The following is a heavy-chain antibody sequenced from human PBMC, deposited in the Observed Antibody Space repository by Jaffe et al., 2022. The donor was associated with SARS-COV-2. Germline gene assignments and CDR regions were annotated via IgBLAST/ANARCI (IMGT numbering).Heavy chain of an antibody. D-gene: IGHD6-13*01. CDR2: VTFNSAYI. V-gene: IGHV3-9*01. CDR3: AKDGSGSSWYEFDF. Sequence: EVQLVESGGGLVQPGWSLRLSCAASGFTFDAYAMHWVRQAPGKGLEWVSGVTFNSAYIAYADSVKGRFTISRDNAENSLYLQMNNLKPEDTALYYCAKDGSGSSWYEFDFWGQGALVTVSS. J-gene: IGHJ4*02. CDR1: GFTFDAYA.